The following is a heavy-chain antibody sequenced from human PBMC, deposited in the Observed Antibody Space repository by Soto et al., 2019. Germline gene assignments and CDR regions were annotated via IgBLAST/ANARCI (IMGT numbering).Heavy chain of an antibody. CDR1: GYTFTSYG. CDR2: INPYNGNT. V-gene: IGHV1-18*01. CDR3: ARDPVGGNVFDP. J-gene: IGHJ5*02. D-gene: IGHD1-26*01. Sequence: QVQLVQSGAEVKKPGASVKVSCKASGYTFTSYGISWVRQAPGQGLEWMGWINPYNGNTNYAQKLQGRVTMTTDTSTSTAYRDLMSLRYDDTAVYYGARDPVGGNVFDPWGQGNLVTVSS.